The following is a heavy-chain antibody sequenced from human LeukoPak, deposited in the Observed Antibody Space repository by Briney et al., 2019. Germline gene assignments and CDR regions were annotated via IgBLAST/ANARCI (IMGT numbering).Heavy chain of an antibody. V-gene: IGHV3-33*01. CDR1: GFTFNTYG. CDR2: IWYDGSNK. Sequence: GGSLRLSCVASGFTFNTYGMNWVRLVPGKGLEWVAVIWYDGSNKYYADSVRGRFTISRDNSKNTLYLQVNSLRVEDTAVYYCARVSGLEYSSSYAFDYWGQGTLVTVSS. CDR3: ARVSGLEYSSSYAFDY. D-gene: IGHD6-6*01. J-gene: IGHJ4*02.